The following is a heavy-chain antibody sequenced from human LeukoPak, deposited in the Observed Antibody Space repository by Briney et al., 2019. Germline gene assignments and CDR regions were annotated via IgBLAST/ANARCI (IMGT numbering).Heavy chain of an antibody. CDR3: AKTGGAVGDY. Sequence: GGSLRLSCAASGFTFDDYAMHWVRQAPGKGLEWVAFIRYDGSNKYYADSVKGRFTISRDNSKNTLYLQMNSLRAEDTAVYYCAKTGGAVGDYWGQGTLVTVSS. D-gene: IGHD7-27*01. V-gene: IGHV3-30*02. CDR1: GFTFDDYA. CDR2: IRYDGSNK. J-gene: IGHJ4*02.